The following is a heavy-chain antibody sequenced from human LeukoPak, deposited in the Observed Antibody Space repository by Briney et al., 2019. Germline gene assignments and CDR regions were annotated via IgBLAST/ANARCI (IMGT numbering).Heavy chain of an antibody. J-gene: IGHJ3*02. Sequence: SETLSLTCSVSGGSISSDHWNWIRKTQGQGLERIGCIYYSGRTYYNPSLKSRVTISVDMSKSQFSLRLTSVTAADTAVYYCARKNDFEIWGQGTLVTVSS. CDR3: ARKNDFEI. V-gene: IGHV4-59*01. D-gene: IGHD2/OR15-2a*01. CDR1: GGSISSDH. CDR2: IYYSGRT.